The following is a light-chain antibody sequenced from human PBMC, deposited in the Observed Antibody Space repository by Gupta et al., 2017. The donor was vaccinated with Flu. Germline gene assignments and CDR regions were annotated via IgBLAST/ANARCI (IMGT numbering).Light chain of an antibody. J-gene: IGLJ2*01. CDR3: QVWDSYTAVI. CDR1: NIGNKN. CDR2: RDS. V-gene: IGLV3-9*01. Sequence: LGQTAKITCGGNNIGNKNVRWYQQKPGQAPVLVIYRDSNRPSGIPERFSGSNSGNTATLTISGAQAGDEADYYCQVWDSYTAVIFGGGTMVTVL.